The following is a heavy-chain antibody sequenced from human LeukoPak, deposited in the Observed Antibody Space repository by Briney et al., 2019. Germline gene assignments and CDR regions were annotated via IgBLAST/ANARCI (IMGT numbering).Heavy chain of an antibody. J-gene: IGHJ4*02. CDR1: GGAISGYY. V-gene: IGHV4-4*07. D-gene: IGHD3/OR15-3a*01. CDR2: VYSSGST. Sequence: KPSETLSLTCTVSGGAISGYYWSWIRQPAGKGLEWLGRVYSSGSTKYNPSLESRVTISVDTSNNQFSLKLNFVTAADTAVYYCARVGSGYDFFDYWGQGTLVTVSS. CDR3: ARVGSGYDFFDY.